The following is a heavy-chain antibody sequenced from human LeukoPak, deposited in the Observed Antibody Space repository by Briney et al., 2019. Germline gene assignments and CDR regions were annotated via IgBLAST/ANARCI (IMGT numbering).Heavy chain of an antibody. CDR2: IKQDGTEK. CDR1: GFTFRSYW. V-gene: IGHV3-7*01. CDR3: AGGSGYLITS. J-gene: IGHJ5*02. D-gene: IGHD3-9*01. Sequence: GGSLRLSCAGSGFTFRSYWMNWVRQAPGKGLEWLAIIKQDGTEKHYKGSVEGRFAISRDNAKNSLHLQMNSLRAEDTAVYYCAGGSGYLITSWGQGTLVTVSS.